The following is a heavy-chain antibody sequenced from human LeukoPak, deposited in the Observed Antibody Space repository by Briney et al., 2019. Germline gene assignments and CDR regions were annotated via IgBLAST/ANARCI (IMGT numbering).Heavy chain of an antibody. CDR1: GFIFSSYW. CDR3: AKDGHYSNFYFDY. V-gene: IGHV3-74*01. CDR2: IKSDGSSP. D-gene: IGHD4-11*01. Sequence: GGSLRLSCAASGFIFSSYWMHWVRQAPGKGPVWVSRIKSDGSSPSYADSVKGRFTISRDNAKNTVYLQMNSLRAEDTAVYYCAKDGHYSNFYFDYWGQGTLVTVSS. J-gene: IGHJ4*02.